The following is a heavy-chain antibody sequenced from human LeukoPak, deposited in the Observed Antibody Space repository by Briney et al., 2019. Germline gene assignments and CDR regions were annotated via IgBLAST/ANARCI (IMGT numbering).Heavy chain of an antibody. CDR3: TTDITYPSGQWPVPTLDY. CDR2: IKSKTDGGTT. CDR1: GLTFNNAW. V-gene: IGHV3-15*01. D-gene: IGHD6-19*01. Sequence: GGSLRLSCAASGLTFNNAWMSWVRQAPGKGLEWVGRIKSKTDGGTTDYAAPVKGRFTISRDDSKNTLYLQMNSLKTEDTAVYFCTTDITYPSGQWPVPTLDYWGQGTLVTVSS. J-gene: IGHJ4*02.